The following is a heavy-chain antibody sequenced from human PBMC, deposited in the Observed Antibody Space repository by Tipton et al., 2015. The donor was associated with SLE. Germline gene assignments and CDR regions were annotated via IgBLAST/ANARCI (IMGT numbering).Heavy chain of an antibody. J-gene: IGHJ4*02. D-gene: IGHD5-12*01. V-gene: IGHV4-38-2*01. CDR1: GYSISSGYY. CDR3: ARRSGYVAGFDY. Sequence: PGLVKPSETLSLTCAVSGYSISSGYYWGWIRQPPGKGLEWIGSIYHSGSTYYNPSLKSRVTISVDTSKNQFSLKLSSVTAADTAVYYCARRSGYVAGFDYWGQGTLVTVSS. CDR2: IYHSGST.